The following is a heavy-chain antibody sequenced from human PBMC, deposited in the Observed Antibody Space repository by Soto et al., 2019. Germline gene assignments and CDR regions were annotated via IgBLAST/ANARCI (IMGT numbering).Heavy chain of an antibody. Sequence: SETLSLTGTGSGGSISSYCGSWLRQPPGKELEWIGYIYYSGSTNYNPSLKSRVTISVDTSKNQFSLKLSSVTAADTAVYYCARGEGGRWEQPTDYFDYWGQGTLVTVSS. CDR3: ARGEGGRWEQPTDYFDY. J-gene: IGHJ4*02. D-gene: IGHD1-26*01. V-gene: IGHV4-59*01. CDR1: GGSISSYC. CDR2: IYYSGST.